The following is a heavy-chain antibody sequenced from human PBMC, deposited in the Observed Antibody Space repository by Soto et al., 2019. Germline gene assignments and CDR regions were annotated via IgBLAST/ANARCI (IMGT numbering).Heavy chain of an antibody. V-gene: IGHV5-51*01. D-gene: IGHD4-17*01. Sequence: GEYLKISCTGSVYSFPSYWIVWVLGAPGKGLEWVGIIYPGDSNTRYSPSFQGQVTISADKSNSTAYLQWSSLTASDTAIYYCAKPTAYFHYGMDLWGQGTTVTVSS. CDR1: VYSFPSYW. CDR2: IYPGDSNT. CDR3: AKPTAYFHYGMDL. J-gene: IGHJ6*02.